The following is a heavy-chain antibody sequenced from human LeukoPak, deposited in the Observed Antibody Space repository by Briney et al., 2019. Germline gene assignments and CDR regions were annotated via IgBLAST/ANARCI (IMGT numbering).Heavy chain of an antibody. CDR3: AREATTVIIDY. Sequence: GASVKVSCKASGGTFSSYAISWVRQAPGQGLEWMGRIIPILGIANYAQKFQGRVTITADKSTSTAYMELSSLRSEDTAVYYCAREATTVIIDYWGQGTLVTVSS. D-gene: IGHD4-17*01. J-gene: IGHJ4*02. CDR1: GGTFSSYA. CDR2: IIPILGIA. V-gene: IGHV1-69*04.